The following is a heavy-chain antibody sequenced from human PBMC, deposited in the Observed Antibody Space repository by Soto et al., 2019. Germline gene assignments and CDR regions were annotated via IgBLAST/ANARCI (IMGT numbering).Heavy chain of an antibody. CDR2: IIPIFGTA. J-gene: IGHJ4*02. CDR1: GGTFSSYA. V-gene: IGHV1-69*13. CDR3: ARDFVPAYSGYSGY. Sequence: SVKVSCKASGGTFSSYAISWVRQAPGQGLEWMGGIIPIFGTANYAQKFQGRVTITADESTSTAYMELSSLRSEDTAVYYCARDFVPAYSGYSGYWGQGTLVTVSS. D-gene: IGHD5-12*01.